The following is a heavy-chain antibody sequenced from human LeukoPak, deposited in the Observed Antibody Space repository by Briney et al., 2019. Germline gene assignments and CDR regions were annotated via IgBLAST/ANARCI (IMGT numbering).Heavy chain of an antibody. J-gene: IGHJ4*02. Sequence: PSETLSLTCAVYGGSFSGYYWSWIRQPPGKGLEWIGDINHRGSTNHNPSLKSRVTISVDTSKNQFSLKLSSVTAADTAVYYCAREGYYYDTSGYHYTKYWGQGTLVTVSS. CDR1: GGSFSGYY. CDR3: AREGYYYDTSGYHYTKY. CDR2: INHRGST. D-gene: IGHD3-22*01. V-gene: IGHV4-34*01.